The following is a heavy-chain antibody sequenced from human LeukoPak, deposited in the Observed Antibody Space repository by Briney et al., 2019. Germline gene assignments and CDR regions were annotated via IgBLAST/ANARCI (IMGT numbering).Heavy chain of an antibody. CDR3: AGAPRDIVVVPAAIFHFDY. Sequence: TGGSLRLSCAASGFTFSSYSMNWVRQAPGKGLEWVSSISSSSSYIYYADSVKGRFTISRDNAKNSLYLQMNSLRAEDTAVYYCAGAPRDIVVVPAAIFHFDYWGQGTLVTVSS. CDR1: GFTFSSYS. J-gene: IGHJ4*02. V-gene: IGHV3-21*01. CDR2: ISSSSSYI. D-gene: IGHD2-2*01.